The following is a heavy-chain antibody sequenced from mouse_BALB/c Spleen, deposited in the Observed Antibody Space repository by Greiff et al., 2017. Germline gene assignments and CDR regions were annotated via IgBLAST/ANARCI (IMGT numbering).Heavy chain of an antibody. J-gene: IGHJ4*01. CDR1: GFTFSSYT. CDR2: ISNGGGST. CDR3: ARQVYYYAMDY. Sequence: EVKLMESGGGLVQPGGSLKLSCAASGFTFSSYTMSWVRQTPEKRLEWVAYISNGGGSTYYPDTVKGRFTISRDNAKNTLYLQMSSLKSEDTAMYYCARQVYYYAMDYWGQGTSVTVSS. V-gene: IGHV5-12-2*01.